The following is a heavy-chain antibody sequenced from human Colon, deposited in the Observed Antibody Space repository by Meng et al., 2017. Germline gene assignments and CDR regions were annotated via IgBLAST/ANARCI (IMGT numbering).Heavy chain of an antibody. Sequence: QVQVVQSGAGWKRLGASVTVSCKASGYTVTGYYLQWVRQAPGQGLEWLGRINPNNGGANYAQQFQGRVTMTTDTSISTAYMELSRLRSDDTAVYYCARDLSGYYSFVDYWGQGTLVTVSS. J-gene: IGHJ4*02. V-gene: IGHV1-2*06. CDR3: ARDLSGYYSFVDY. CDR1: GYTVTGYY. CDR2: INPNNGGA. D-gene: IGHD3-22*01.